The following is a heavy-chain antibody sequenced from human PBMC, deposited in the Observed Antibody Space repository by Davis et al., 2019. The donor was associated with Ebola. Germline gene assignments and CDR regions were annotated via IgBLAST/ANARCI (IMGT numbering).Heavy chain of an antibody. J-gene: IGHJ5*02. V-gene: IGHV3-74*01. Sequence: HTGGSLRLSCAASGFTFSSYWMHWVRQAPGKGLVWVSRINSDGSSTNYADSVKGRFTISRDNAKNTLYLQMNSLRDEDTAVYYCARGGDCSRTNCDNWFDPWGQGTLVTVSS. CDR3: ARGGDCSRTNCDNWFDP. D-gene: IGHD2-2*01. CDR2: INSDGSST. CDR1: GFTFSSYW.